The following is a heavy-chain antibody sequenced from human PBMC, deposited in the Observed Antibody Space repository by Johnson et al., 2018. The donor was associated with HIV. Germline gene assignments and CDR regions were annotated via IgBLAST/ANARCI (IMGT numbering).Heavy chain of an antibody. D-gene: IGHD1-1*01. V-gene: IGHV3-30*04. CDR1: GFTFSSYA. CDR2: ISYDGSNK. Sequence: QVQLVESGGGVVQPGGSLRLSCAASGFTFSSYAMHWVRQAPGKGLEWVAVISYDGSNKYYADSVKGRFTISRDNSKNTLYLQMNSLRAEDTAVYFCARGVKQQLSVVDAFDIWGQGTMVTVSS. J-gene: IGHJ3*02. CDR3: ARGVKQQLSVVDAFDI.